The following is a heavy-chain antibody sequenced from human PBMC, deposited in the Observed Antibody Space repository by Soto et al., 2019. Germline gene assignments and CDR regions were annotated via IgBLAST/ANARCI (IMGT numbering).Heavy chain of an antibody. CDR1: GDSFTNYA. Sequence: QVLLVQSGAEMKQPGSSVSVSCRASGDSFTNYAFTWVRQAPGQGPEWLGGIILALGTPHYSQRFQGRLTITADDSSSTVYMELGSLRLDDTAVYYCGRYCTNTKCRGGYYLDRWGQGTLLTVSA. J-gene: IGHJ5*02. D-gene: IGHD2-8*01. V-gene: IGHV1-69*01. CDR3: GRYCTNTKCRGGYYLDR. CDR2: IILALGTP.